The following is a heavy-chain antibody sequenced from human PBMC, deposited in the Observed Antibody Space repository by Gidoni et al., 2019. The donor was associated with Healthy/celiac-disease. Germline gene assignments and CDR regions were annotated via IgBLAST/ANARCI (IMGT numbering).Heavy chain of an antibody. V-gene: IGHV4-38-2*02. J-gene: IGHJ4*02. D-gene: IGHD2-21*02. Sequence: QVQLQESGPGLVKPSETLSLTCAVSGYSIRSGYYWGWIRQPPGKGLEWIGSIYHCGSTYYNPSLKGRVTISGDTPKNQSSLKLSSVTAADTAVYYCARDLGGVWGVVTAIHYYFDYWGQGTLVTVSS. CDR3: ARDLGGVWGVVTAIHYYFDY. CDR2: IYHCGST. CDR1: GYSIRSGYY.